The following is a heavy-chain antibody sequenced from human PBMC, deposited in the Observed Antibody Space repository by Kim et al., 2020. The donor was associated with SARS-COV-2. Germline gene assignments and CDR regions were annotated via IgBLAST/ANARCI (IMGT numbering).Heavy chain of an antibody. V-gene: IGHV1-2*02. J-gene: IGHJ4*02. D-gene: IGHD4-17*01. CDR1: GYTFTGYY. CDR2: INPNSGGT. CDR3: ASLKVDYGDYAPPFDY. Sequence: ASVKVSCKASGYTFTGYYMHWVRQAPGQGLEWMGWINPNSGGTNYAQKFQGRVTMTRDTSISTAYMELSRLRSDDTAVYYCASLKVDYGDYAPPFDYWGQGTLVTVSS.